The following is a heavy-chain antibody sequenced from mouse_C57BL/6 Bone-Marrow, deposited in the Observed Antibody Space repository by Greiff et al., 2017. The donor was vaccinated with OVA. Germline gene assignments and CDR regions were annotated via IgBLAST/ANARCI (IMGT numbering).Heavy chain of an antibody. V-gene: IGHV2-5*01. CDR1: GFSLTSYG. CDR2: IWRGGST. D-gene: IGHD4-1*01. CDR3: AKDRGLGRGAMDY. Sequence: VKLQESGPGLVQPSQSLSITCTVSGFSLTSYGVHWVRQSPGKGLEWLGVIWRGGSTDYNAAFMSRLSITKDNSKSQVFFKMNSLQADDTAIYYCAKDRGLGRGAMDYWGQGTSVTVSS. J-gene: IGHJ4*01.